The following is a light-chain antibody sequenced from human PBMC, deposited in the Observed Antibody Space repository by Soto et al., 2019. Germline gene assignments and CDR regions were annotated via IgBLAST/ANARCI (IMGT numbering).Light chain of an antibody. CDR1: QSVSSSF. Sequence: EMVLTQSPGTLSLSPGERATLSCRASQSVSSSFLAWYQQKPGQAPRLLIYGASNRATGIPDRFSGSGSGADFTLTISRLEPEDFAVYYCQQYVTSPWAFGQGTKVAIE. J-gene: IGKJ1*01. CDR3: QQYVTSPWA. V-gene: IGKV3-20*01. CDR2: GAS.